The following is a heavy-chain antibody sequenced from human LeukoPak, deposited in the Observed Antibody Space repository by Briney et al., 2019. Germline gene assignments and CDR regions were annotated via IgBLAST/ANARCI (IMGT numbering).Heavy chain of an antibody. D-gene: IGHD3-16*01. J-gene: IGHJ6*03. CDR3: ARGWGVYYYYMDV. CDR1: GGSISSYY. V-gene: IGHV4-59*01. Sequence: SETLSLTCTVSGGSISSYYWSWIRQPPGKGLEWIGYIYYSGSTNYNPSLKSRVTISVDTSKNQFSLKPSSVTAADTAVYYCARGWGVYYYYMDVWGKGTTVTISS. CDR2: IYYSGST.